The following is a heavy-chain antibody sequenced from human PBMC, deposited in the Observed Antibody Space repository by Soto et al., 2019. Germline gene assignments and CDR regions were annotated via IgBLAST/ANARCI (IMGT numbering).Heavy chain of an antibody. D-gene: IGHD6-19*01. CDR1: EFTFSSYS. CDR3: ARDSAPGWHCDY. CDR2: ISSSSSTI. V-gene: IGHV3-48*02. J-gene: IGHJ4*02. Sequence: EAQLVESGGGLVQPGGSLRLSCAASEFTFSSYSMNWVRQAPGKGLEWISYISSSSSTIYYADSVRGRFTISRDNAKNSLYLQMNSLRDADTAVYYCARDSAPGWHCDYWGQGTLVTVSS.